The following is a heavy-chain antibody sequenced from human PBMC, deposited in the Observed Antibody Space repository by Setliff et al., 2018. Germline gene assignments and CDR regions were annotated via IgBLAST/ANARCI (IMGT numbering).Heavy chain of an antibody. CDR3: ARVTGFSYMDV. D-gene: IGHD3-3*01. J-gene: IGHJ6*03. Sequence: TLSLTCTVSGDSISSRRNYWGWFRQPAGKGLECIGRIYTDGSTKYNPSLNSRVTLLIDTAKNQISLRLSSVTAADTAVYFCARVTGFSYMDVWGKGTTVTVSS. CDR2: IYTDGST. CDR1: GDSISSRRNY. V-gene: IGHV4-61*02.